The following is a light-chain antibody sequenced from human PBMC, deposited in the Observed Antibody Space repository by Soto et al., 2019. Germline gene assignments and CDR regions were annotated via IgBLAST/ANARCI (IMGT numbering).Light chain of an antibody. V-gene: IGLV2-14*01. J-gene: IGLJ1*01. Sequence: QSALTQPASVSGSPGQSITISCTGTSSDVGSYNYVSWYQQHPGKAPKLMIYGVSDRPSGISSRFSGSKSGNTASLTISGLQTEDEADYYCSSYTDSSTLFGTGTKLTV. CDR1: SSDVGSYNY. CDR3: SSYTDSSTL. CDR2: GVS.